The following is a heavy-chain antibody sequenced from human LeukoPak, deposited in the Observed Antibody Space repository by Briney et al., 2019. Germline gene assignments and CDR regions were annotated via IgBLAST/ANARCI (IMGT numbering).Heavy chain of an antibody. Sequence: SETLSLTCTVSGGSISSYYWSWIRQPPGKGLEWIGYTYYSGSTNYNPSLKSRVTISVDTSKNQFSLKLSSVTAADTAVYYCARVAGYFDLWGRGTLVTVSS. V-gene: IGHV4-59*01. J-gene: IGHJ2*01. CDR1: GGSISSYY. CDR3: ARVAGYFDL. CDR2: TYYSGST.